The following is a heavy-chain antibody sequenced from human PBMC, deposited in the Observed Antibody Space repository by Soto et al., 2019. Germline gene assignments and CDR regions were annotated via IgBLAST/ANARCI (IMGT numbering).Heavy chain of an antibody. CDR3: ARGLSDDWFDP. CDR1: GYTLTSYD. D-gene: IGHD2-21*02. J-gene: IGHJ5*02. CDR2: MNPNSGNT. V-gene: IGHV1-8*01. Sequence: ASVKVSCKDSGYTLTSYDVKWVRQATGQGLEWMGWMNPNSGNTGYAQKFQGRVTMTRNTSISTAYMELNSLRSEDTAVYYCARGLSDDWFDPWGQGTLVTVSS.